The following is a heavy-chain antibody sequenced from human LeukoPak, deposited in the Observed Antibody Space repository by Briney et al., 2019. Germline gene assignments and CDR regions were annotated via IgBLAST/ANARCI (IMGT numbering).Heavy chain of an antibody. V-gene: IGHV4-59*08. CDR3: ARLKLGAYFDL. J-gene: IGHJ2*01. Sequence: SETLSLTCTVSGGSTSSDYWSLIRQSPGKGLEWVGYVYNSGDTGKNPSLKSRVTILLDTSKNQCSLKLTSVSAADTAVYYCARLKLGAYFDLWGRGTLVTVSS. CDR2: VYNSGDT. CDR1: GGSTSSDY. D-gene: IGHD3-16*01.